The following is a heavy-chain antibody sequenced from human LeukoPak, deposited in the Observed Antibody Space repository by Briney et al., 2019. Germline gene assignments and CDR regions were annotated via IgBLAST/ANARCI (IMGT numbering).Heavy chain of an antibody. Sequence: SETLSLTCTVSGGSISSGGYSWSWIRQHPGKGLEWIGEINHSGSTNYNPSLKSRVTISVDTSKNQFSLKLSSVTAADTAVYYCARNGVRGYYYGYGMDVWGQGTTVTVSS. V-gene: IGHV4-39*07. CDR3: ARNGVRGYYYGYGMDV. CDR1: GGSISSGGYS. D-gene: IGHD2-8*01. CDR2: INHSGST. J-gene: IGHJ6*02.